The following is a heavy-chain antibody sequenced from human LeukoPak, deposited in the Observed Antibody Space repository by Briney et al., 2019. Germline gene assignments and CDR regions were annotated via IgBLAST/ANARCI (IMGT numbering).Heavy chain of an antibody. V-gene: IGHV4-59*01. Sequence: SETLSLTCTVSGGSISSYYWSWIRQPPGKGLEWIGYIYYSGSTNYNPSLKSRVTISVDTSKNQFSLKLSSVTAADTAVYYCASLADGMDVWGQGTTVTVSS. CDR1: GGSISSYY. CDR2: IYYSGST. CDR3: ASLADGMDV. J-gene: IGHJ6*02. D-gene: IGHD3-16*01.